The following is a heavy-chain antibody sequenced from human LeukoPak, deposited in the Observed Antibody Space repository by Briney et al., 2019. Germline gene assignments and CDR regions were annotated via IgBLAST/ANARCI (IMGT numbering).Heavy chain of an antibody. J-gene: IGHJ5*02. Sequence: SENLSLTCTVSGGSISSGDYYWSWIRQPPGKGLEWIGYIYYSGSTYYNPSLKSRVTISVDTSKNQLSLKLSSVTAADTAVYYCARAGRHCSGTSCYLNWFDPWGQGTLVTVSS. CDR3: ARAGRHCSGTSCYLNWFDP. CDR2: IYYSGST. CDR1: GGSISSGDYY. V-gene: IGHV4-30-4*01. D-gene: IGHD2-2*01.